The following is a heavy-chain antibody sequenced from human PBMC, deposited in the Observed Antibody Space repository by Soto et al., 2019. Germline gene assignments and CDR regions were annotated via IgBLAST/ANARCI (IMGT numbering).Heavy chain of an antibody. V-gene: IGHV1-8*01. CDR1: GYTLTEFS. CDR2: MNPKSGHT. CDR3: AREDRRGNGFGPPYTWFAP. Sequence: ASVKVSCKVSGYTLTEFSMHWVGQAPGQGLEWMGWMNPKSGHTGYAQKFQGRVTMTSSTSRGTSYMELSSLTSDDTAVYYCAREDRRGNGFGPPYTWFAPGGQGPLAPVSS. J-gene: IGHJ5*02. D-gene: IGHD3-3*01.